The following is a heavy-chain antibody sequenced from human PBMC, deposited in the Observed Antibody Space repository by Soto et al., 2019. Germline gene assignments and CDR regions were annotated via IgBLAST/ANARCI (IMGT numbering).Heavy chain of an antibody. CDR3: ANLFCTSSPCYFPGGFAP. D-gene: IGHD2-2*01. V-gene: IGHV4-30-4*01. Sequence: SETLSLTCTVSGDSISGGASFWSWIRQPPGKGLEWIANVYYSGSSYYNPSLKSRLTISVDTTKNQFSLQLKSMTAADTAVYYCANLFCTSSPCYFPGGFAPWAQETLVTVPS. J-gene: IGHJ5*02. CDR1: GDSISGGASF. CDR2: VYYSGSS.